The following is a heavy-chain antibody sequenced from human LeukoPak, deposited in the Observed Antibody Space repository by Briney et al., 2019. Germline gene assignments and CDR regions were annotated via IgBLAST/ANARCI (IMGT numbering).Heavy chain of an antibody. V-gene: IGHV4-59*08. CDR2: IYYTGST. CDR3: ATRVFDGSAYYYIDS. CDR1: GGSISRDY. Sequence: SETLSLTCTVSGGSISRDYWSWIRQPPGKGLEWIGYIYYTGSTNYNPSLNSRVTISVDTSKNQFSLKLTSVTAADTAVYYCATRVFDGSAYYYIDSCGQGTLVTVSS. D-gene: IGHD3-22*01. J-gene: IGHJ4*02.